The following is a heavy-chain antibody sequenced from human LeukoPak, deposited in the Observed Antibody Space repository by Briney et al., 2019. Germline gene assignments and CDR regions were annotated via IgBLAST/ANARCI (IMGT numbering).Heavy chain of an antibody. CDR2: IRYDGSNK. CDR3: AKSSYYDSDVTFDY. Sequence: GGSLRPSCAASGFTFSSYGMHWVRQAPGKGLEWVAFIRYDGSNKYYADSVKGRFTISRDNSKNTLYLQMNSLRAEDTAVYYCAKSSYYDSDVTFDYWGQGTLVTVSS. CDR1: GFTFSSYG. D-gene: IGHD3-22*01. V-gene: IGHV3-30*02. J-gene: IGHJ4*02.